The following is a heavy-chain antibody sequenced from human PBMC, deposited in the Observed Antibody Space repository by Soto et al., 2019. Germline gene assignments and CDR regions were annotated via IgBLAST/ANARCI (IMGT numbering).Heavy chain of an antibody. CDR2: IYYSGST. CDR3: ARHDVSYYYDSSGDPNKGLFDY. D-gene: IGHD3-22*01. V-gene: IGHV4-39*01. Sequence: PSETLSLTCTVSGGSISSSSYYWGWIRQPPGKGLEWIGSIYYSGSTYYNPSLKSRVTISVDTSKNQFSLKLSSVTAADTAVYYCARHDVSYYYDSSGDPNKGLFDYWGQGTLVTVSS. J-gene: IGHJ4*02. CDR1: GGSISSSSYY.